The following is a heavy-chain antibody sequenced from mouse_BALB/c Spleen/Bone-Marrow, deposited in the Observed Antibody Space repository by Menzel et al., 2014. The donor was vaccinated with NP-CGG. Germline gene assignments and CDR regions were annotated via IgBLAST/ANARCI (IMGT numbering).Heavy chain of an antibody. Sequence: EVQGVESGGGLVQPGGSLKLSCAASGFTFSSYTMSWVRQTPEKRLEWVAYISNGGGSTYYPDTIKGRFTISRDNAKXTLYLQMSSLKSEDTAMYYCTRHVGNPYAMDYWGQGTSVTVSS. CDR3: TRHVGNPYAMDY. V-gene: IGHV5-12-2*01. D-gene: IGHD3-1*01. J-gene: IGHJ4*01. CDR1: GFTFSSYT. CDR2: ISNGGGST.